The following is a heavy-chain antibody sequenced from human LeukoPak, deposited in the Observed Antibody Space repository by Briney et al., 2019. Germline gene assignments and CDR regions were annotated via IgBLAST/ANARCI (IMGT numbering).Heavy chain of an antibody. D-gene: IGHD1-26*01. V-gene: IGHV3-30*02. CDR2: LRYDGNNK. CDR1: GFTFTEYG. CDR3: AKVLTIVGATLGY. Sequence: GGSLRLSCAASGFTFTEYGMHWVRQAPGKGVDGVAFLRYDGNNKYYADSVRGRLTISSDNSKNRLYLQMDSLRTEDTAVYYCAKVLTIVGATLGYWGQGTLVTVSS. J-gene: IGHJ4*02.